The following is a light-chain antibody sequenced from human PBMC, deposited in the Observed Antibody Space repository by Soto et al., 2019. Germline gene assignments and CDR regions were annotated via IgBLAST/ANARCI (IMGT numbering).Light chain of an antibody. CDR2: GAS. J-gene: IGKJ1*01. CDR3: QQYKNWPRT. CDR1: QSLSSN. Sequence: EIVMTQSPATLSASPGERATLSCRASQSLSSNLAWYQQKPGQAPRLLIYGASTRATGVPARFSGSGSGTEFTLTISSLQSEDFAVYYCQQYKNWPRTFGQGTKVDIK. V-gene: IGKV3-15*01.